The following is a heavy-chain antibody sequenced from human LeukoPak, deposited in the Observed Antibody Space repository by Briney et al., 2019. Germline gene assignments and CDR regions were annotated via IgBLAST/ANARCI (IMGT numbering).Heavy chain of an antibody. CDR1: GGSHYGYF. Sequence: SEPLSHTRALYGGSHYGYFWSWMPPPPGEGGECMGDLNHSGSTNHNPPLKCRVTISVHTSKKQFPLKLSSVTAADTAVYSCGRMRDYLGSGSYFISCCPHSCYFDLWGRGTLVTVSS. V-gene: IGHV4-34*01. J-gene: IGHJ2*01. D-gene: IGHD3-10*01. CDR3: GRMRDYLGSGSYFISCCPHSCYFDL. CDR2: LNHSGST.